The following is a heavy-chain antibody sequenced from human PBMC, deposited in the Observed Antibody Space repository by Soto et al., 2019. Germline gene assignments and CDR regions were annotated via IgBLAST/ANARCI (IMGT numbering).Heavy chain of an antibody. CDR1: GGSISSSAYY. V-gene: IGHV4-39*01. D-gene: IGHD3-10*01. CDR2: VLYSGST. CDR3: ARQKYYDGYSSSSSYFDL. Sequence: QLQLQESGPGLVKPSETLSLTCTVSGGSISSSAYYWVWVRQPPGKGLEWIGSVLYSGSTYDNPSLKSRVTISLDTSKTQFSLKLSSVTAADTAVYYCARQKYYDGYSSSSSYFDLWGRGTLVTVSS. J-gene: IGHJ2*01.